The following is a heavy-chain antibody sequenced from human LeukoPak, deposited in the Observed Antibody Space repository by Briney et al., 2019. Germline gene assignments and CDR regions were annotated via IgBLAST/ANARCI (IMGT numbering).Heavy chain of an antibody. Sequence: GGSLRLSCAGSGFTFSSFGMHWVRQAPGKGLEWVIFIQTDGSDKYYADSVKGRFTVSRGNSKNTLYLQMNSLRPEDTAVYYCAKELGTAVVGQRVDYWGQGTLVTDSS. CDR2: IQTDGSDK. V-gene: IGHV3-30*02. J-gene: IGHJ4*02. CDR3: AKELGTAVVGQRVDY. CDR1: GFTFSSFG. D-gene: IGHD2-2*01.